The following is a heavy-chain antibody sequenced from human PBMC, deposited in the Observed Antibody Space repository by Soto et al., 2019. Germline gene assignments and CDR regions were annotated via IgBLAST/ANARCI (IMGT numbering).Heavy chain of an antibody. V-gene: IGHV1-69*13. Sequence: SVKVSCKASGYTFSGYYTHWVRQAPGQGLEWMGGISPNFGTANYAQKFQGRVTITADESTSTAYMELSSLRSEDTAVYYCARCMVRGSFDYWGQGTLVTVSS. CDR3: ARCMVRGSFDY. J-gene: IGHJ4*02. CDR2: ISPNFGTA. D-gene: IGHD3-10*01. CDR1: GYTFSGYY.